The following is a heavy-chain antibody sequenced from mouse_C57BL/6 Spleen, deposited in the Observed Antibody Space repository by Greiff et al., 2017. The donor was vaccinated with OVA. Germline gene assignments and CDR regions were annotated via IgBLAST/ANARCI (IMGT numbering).Heavy chain of an antibody. CDR3: APIYYGYDDYAMDY. CDR1: GFNIKDYY. Sequence: VQLQQSGAELVKPGASVKLSCTASGFNIKDYYMHWVKQRTEQGLAWIGRIDPEDGDTKYAPKFQGKATITADTSSNTAYLQLSSLTSEDTAVYYCAPIYYGYDDYAMDYWGQGTSVTVSS. V-gene: IGHV14-2*01. J-gene: IGHJ4*01. D-gene: IGHD2-2*01. CDR2: IDPEDGDT.